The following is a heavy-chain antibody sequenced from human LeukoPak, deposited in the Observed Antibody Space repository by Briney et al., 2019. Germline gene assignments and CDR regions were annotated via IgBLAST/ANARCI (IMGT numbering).Heavy chain of an antibody. CDR3: ATSSGYGFLFEY. Sequence: ASLKVSCKVSGYTLTDLSMHWVRPAPGKGLEWMGGIDPEDGETVYAQNFQGRVTMTEDTSTVTAYMEVRSLRSEDTAVYYCATSSGYGFLFEYWGQGTLVTVSS. CDR2: IDPEDGET. J-gene: IGHJ4*02. D-gene: IGHD3-22*01. V-gene: IGHV1-24*01. CDR1: GYTLTDLS.